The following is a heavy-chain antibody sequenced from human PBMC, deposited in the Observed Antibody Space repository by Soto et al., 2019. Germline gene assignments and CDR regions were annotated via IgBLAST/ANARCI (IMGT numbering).Heavy chain of an antibody. CDR2: INEDSSYI. J-gene: IGHJ6*03. D-gene: IGHD3-9*01. CDR1: GFTFSTYS. V-gene: IGHV3-21*02. Sequence: EVQLVESGGGLVKPGGSLRLSCAASGFTFSTYSMNWVRQAPGKGLEWVSSINEDSSYIYYAGSVRGRFTISRDNAEDSLYLQMNSVRADDTAVYYCVRDFGRYFRTGYMDVWGDGATVTVSS. CDR3: VRDFGRYFRTGYMDV.